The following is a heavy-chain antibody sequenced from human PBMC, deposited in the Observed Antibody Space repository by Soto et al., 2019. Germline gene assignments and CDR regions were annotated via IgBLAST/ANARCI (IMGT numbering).Heavy chain of an antibody. Sequence: SETLSLTCTVSGDSITNSNYYWGWFRQTPGKGLEWIASIYYIGSTYYNPSLKSRVTISVDTSNNQFSLNLNSVTASDTAVYYCAGRNSLASVSLNFRELSNYKWIDPWGPGTLVTVSS. CDR1: GDSITNSNYY. J-gene: IGHJ5*02. CDR3: AGRNSLASVSLNFRELSNYKWIDP. V-gene: IGHV4-39*01. CDR2: IYYIGST. D-gene: IGHD3-16*02.